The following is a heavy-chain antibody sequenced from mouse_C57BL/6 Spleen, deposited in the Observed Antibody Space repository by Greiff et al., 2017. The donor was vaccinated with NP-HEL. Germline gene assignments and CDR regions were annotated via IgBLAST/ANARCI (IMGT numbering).Heavy chain of an antibody. CDR3: ARRLGRERGFAY. CDR1: GFTFSDYY. CDR2: INYDGSST. V-gene: IGHV5-16*01. J-gene: IGHJ3*01. Sequence: EVMLVESEGGLVQPGSSMKLSCTASGFTFSDYYMAWVRQVPEKGLEWVANINYDGSSTYYLDSLKSRFIISRDNAKNILYLQMSSLKSEDTATYYCARRLGRERGFAYWGQGTLVTVSA. D-gene: IGHD4-1*01.